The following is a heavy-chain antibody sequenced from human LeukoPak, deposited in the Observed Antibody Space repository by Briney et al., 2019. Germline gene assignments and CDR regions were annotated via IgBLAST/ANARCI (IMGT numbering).Heavy chain of an antibody. CDR2: ISHSGST. D-gene: IGHD2-15*01. Sequence: SETLSLTCTDSGYSISSVYYWGWIRQPPGKGLEWIASISHSGSTYYNPSLKSRVTISVDTSKNQFSLKLSSVTAADTAVYYCARQGYCSGGSCLRGFDPWGQGTLVTVSS. V-gene: IGHV4-38-2*02. CDR3: ARQGYCSGGSCLRGFDP. J-gene: IGHJ5*02. CDR1: GYSISSVYY.